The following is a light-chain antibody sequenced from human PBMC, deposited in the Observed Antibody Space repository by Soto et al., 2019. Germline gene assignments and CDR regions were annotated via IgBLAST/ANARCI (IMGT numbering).Light chain of an antibody. Sequence: QSVLTQPASVSGSPGQSITFSCTGTSSDIGGYNLVSWYQQHPGKAPKVIIYEVTNRPSGVSARFSGSKSGNTASLTISGLQAEDEAIYFCSAYRSPNRGVFGGGTKLTVL. CDR2: EVT. V-gene: IGLV2-14*02. J-gene: IGLJ3*02. CDR1: SSDIGGYNL. CDR3: SAYRSPNRGV.